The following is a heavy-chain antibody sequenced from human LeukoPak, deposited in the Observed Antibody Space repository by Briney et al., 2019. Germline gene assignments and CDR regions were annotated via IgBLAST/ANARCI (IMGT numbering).Heavy chain of an antibody. J-gene: IGHJ3*01. CDR2: FYYSGST. V-gene: IGHV4-59*01. CDR1: GGSISRYY. Sequence: PSETLSLTCTVSGGSISRYYWSWIRQPPGKGLEWIGYFYYSGSTNYNPSLKSRVTISLDTSKNQFSLKLSSVTAADTAVYYCARLHRGEEAFDVWGQGTMVTVSS. CDR3: ARLHRGEEAFDV.